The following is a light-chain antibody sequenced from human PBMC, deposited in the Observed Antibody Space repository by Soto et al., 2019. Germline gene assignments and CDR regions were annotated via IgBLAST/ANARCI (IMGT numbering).Light chain of an antibody. CDR2: EDI. CDR3: YTYAGGSTYL. CDR1: SSVVGSYSL. V-gene: IGLV2-23*01. J-gene: IGLJ1*01. Sequence: QSALTQPASVSGSPGQSISISCTGTSSVVGSYSLLSWYQHHPGKAPKLIIYEDIKGPSGVSNRFSGSKSGNTASLRISGLQAEDEADYYCYTYAGGSTYLFGTGTKVIVL.